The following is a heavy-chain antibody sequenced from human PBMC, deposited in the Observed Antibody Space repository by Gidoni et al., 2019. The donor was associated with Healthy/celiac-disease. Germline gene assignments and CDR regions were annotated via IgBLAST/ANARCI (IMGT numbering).Heavy chain of an antibody. CDR1: GGSFSGYY. V-gene: IGHV4-34*01. CDR3: ARGVGATTLDY. CDR2: INHSGST. D-gene: IGHD5-12*01. J-gene: IGHJ4*02. Sequence: QVQPQQWGAGLLKPSETLSLTCAVYGGSFSGYYWSWIRQPPGKGLEWIGEINHSGSTNYNPSLKSRVTISVDTSKNKFSLKLSSGTAADTAVYYCARGVGATTLDYWGQGTLVTVSS.